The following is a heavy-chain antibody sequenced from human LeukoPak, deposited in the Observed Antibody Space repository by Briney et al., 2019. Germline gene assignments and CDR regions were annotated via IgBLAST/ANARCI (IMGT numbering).Heavy chain of an antibody. CDR1: GFTFSSYW. Sequence: GGSLRLSCAASGFTFSSYWMHWVRQAPGKGLVWVSRINSDGSSTSYADSVKGRFTISRDNAKNTLYLQMNSLRAEDTAVYYCAKDGGYSSGWTPFDYWGQGTLVTVSS. J-gene: IGHJ4*02. D-gene: IGHD6-19*01. V-gene: IGHV3-74*01. CDR2: INSDGSST. CDR3: AKDGGYSSGWTPFDY.